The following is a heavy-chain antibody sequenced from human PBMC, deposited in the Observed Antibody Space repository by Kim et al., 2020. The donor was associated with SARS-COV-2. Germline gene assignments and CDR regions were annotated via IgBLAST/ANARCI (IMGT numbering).Heavy chain of an antibody. CDR2: FDTEDGET. D-gene: IGHD2-2*01. CDR1: GYTVTALS. J-gene: IGHJ6*02. CDR3: ATGQTIVVVPAAIRSYYYYYGIDV. Sequence: ASVKVSCKVSGYTVTALSMHWVRQAPGKGLEWMGGFDTEDGETIYAQKFQGRVTMTADTSTHTAYMELSSLRSEDTAVYYCATGQTIVVVPAAIRSYYYYYGIDVWGQGTTVTVSS. V-gene: IGHV1-24*01.